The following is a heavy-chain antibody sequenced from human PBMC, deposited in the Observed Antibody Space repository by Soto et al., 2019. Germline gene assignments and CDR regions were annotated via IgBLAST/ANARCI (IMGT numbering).Heavy chain of an antibody. D-gene: IGHD3-3*01. CDR1: GFTFSSYA. CDR2: ISGSGGST. Sequence: GGSLRLSCAASGFTFSSYAMSWVRQAPGKGLEWVSAISGSGGSTYYADSVKGRFTISRDNSKNTLYLQMNSLRAEDTAVYYCAKGGYYNGYYYYYMDVWGKGTTVTVS. J-gene: IGHJ6*03. CDR3: AKGGYYNGYYYYYMDV. V-gene: IGHV3-23*01.